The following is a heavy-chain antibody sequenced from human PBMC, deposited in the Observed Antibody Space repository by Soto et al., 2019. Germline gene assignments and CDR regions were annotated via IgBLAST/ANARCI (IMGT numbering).Heavy chain of an antibody. D-gene: IGHD2-15*01. V-gene: IGHV1-3*01. CDR3: ARASFEGYLAAEQFLDEFDY. CDR1: GFTFTSYA. J-gene: IGHJ4*02. CDR2: INAGNGNT. Sequence: GGSLRLSCAASGFTFTSYAMHWVRQAPGQRLEWMGWINAGNGNTKYSQKFQGRVTITRDTSASTAYMELSSLRSEDTAVYYCARASFEGYLAAEQFLDEFDYWGQGTLVTVSS.